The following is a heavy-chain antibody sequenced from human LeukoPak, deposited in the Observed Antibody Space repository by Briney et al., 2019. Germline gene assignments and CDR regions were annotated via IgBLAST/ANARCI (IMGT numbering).Heavy chain of an antibody. CDR3: AATQRWLQFDS. Sequence: SETLSLTCFVSGASINNYYWSWIRQTPGKGLEWIGYINCNGNTNYNPSLRSRITMSLDTSKNQMSLKLTSVTAADTAVYYCAATQRWLQFDSWGQGTLVTVSS. CDR1: GASINNYY. D-gene: IGHD5-24*01. V-gene: IGHV4-59*01. J-gene: IGHJ4*02. CDR2: INCNGNT.